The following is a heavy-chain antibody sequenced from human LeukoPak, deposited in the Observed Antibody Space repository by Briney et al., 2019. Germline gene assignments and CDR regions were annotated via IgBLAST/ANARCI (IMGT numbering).Heavy chain of an antibody. CDR1: GFTFSSYG. V-gene: IGHV3-30*18. CDR3: AKVSGVFIVGAYDY. CDR2: ISYDESNK. D-gene: IGHD1-26*01. J-gene: IGHJ4*02. Sequence: GGSLRLSCAASGFTFSSYGMHWVRQAPGKGLEWVAVISYDESNKYYADSVKGRFTISRDNSKNTLYLQMNSLRAEDTAVYYCAKVSGVFIVGAYDYWGQGTLVTVSS.